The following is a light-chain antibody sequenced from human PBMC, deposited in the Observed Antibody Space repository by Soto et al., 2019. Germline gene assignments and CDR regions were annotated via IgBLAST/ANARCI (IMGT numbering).Light chain of an antibody. Sequence: EIVLTQSPATLSVSPWERDTLXFRASESVGSNLAWYQQKPGQAPRLLFYGASTRAAGIPDRFSGSGSGTDFTLTITRLEPEDSAVYFCQQYTGPPTTFGQGTRLEIK. V-gene: IGKV3D-15*01. CDR3: QQYTGPPTT. CDR1: ESVGSN. J-gene: IGKJ5*01. CDR2: GAS.